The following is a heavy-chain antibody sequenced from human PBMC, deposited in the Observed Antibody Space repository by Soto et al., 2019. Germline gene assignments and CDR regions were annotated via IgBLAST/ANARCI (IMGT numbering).Heavy chain of an antibody. J-gene: IGHJ3*02. CDR3: ARHEVITMIVVVAVRLAGAFDI. V-gene: IGHV4-30-4*01. CDR1: GGSISSGDYY. CDR2: IYYSGST. Sequence: PSETLSLTCTVSGGSISSGDYYWSWIRQPPGKGLEWIGYIYYSGSTYYNPSLKSRVTISVDTSKNQFSLKLSSVTAADTAVYYCARHEVITMIVVVAVRLAGAFDIWGQGTMVTVSS. D-gene: IGHD3-22*01.